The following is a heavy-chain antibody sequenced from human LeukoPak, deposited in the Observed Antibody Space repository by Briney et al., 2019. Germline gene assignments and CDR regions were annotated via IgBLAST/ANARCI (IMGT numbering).Heavy chain of an antibody. CDR2: IKQDGSEN. D-gene: IGHD6-6*01. Sequence: GGSLRLSCAASRFTFSSDWMNWVRQAPGKGLEWVANIKQDGSENYYVDSVKGRFTISRDNAKNSLYLQMNSLRAEDTAVYYCARAASFSYGMDVWGQGTTVTVSS. CDR1: RFTFSSDW. V-gene: IGHV3-7*01. CDR3: ARAASFSYGMDV. J-gene: IGHJ6*02.